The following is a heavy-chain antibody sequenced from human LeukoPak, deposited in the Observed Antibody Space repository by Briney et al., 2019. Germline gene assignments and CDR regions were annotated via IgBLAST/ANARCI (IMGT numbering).Heavy chain of an antibody. V-gene: IGHV3-30*04. CDR2: ISYDGSNK. Sequence: PGGSLRLSCAASGFTLSSYAMHWVRQAPGKGLEWVAVISYDGSNKYYADSVKGRFTISRDNSKNTLYLQMNSLGAEDTAVYYCASEYYGSGSYSHFDYWGQGTLVTVSS. CDR1: GFTLSSYA. J-gene: IGHJ4*02. CDR3: ASEYYGSGSYSHFDY. D-gene: IGHD3-10*01.